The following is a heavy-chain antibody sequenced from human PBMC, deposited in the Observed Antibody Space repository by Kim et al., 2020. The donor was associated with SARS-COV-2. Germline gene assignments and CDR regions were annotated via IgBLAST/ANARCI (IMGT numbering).Heavy chain of an antibody. J-gene: IGHJ4*02. V-gene: IGHV3-53*04. Sequence: YYADSMKGRFTIARHNSKNTLDLQMNSLRAEDTDVYYCAFYFRSGTTPDYWGQGTLVTVSS. CDR3: AFYFRSGTTPDY. D-gene: IGHD3-10*01.